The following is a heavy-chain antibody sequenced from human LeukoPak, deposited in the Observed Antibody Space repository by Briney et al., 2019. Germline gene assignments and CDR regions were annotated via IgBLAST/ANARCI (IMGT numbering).Heavy chain of an antibody. V-gene: IGHV3-23*01. CDR3: AKKIGGVYAFDI. D-gene: IGHD3-16*01. CDR2: ISASGAST. CDR1: GFTFSNYA. J-gene: IGHJ3*02. Sequence: GGSLRLSCAASGFTFSNYAMSWVRQAPGKGLEWVSGISASGASTYNADSVKGRFTISRDNSKNALYLQINSLRAEDTAVYYCAKKIGGVYAFDIWGQGTMVTVSS.